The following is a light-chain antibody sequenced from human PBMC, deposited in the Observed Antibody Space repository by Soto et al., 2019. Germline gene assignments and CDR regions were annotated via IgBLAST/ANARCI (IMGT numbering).Light chain of an antibody. CDR3: QQYYSTPPT. V-gene: IGKV4-1*01. J-gene: IGKJ5*01. Sequence: DIVMTQSPDFLGVSLGERATINCKSSQSLLYSSTNKNYLVWYQQKPGQPPKVLIHWATTRESGVPDRFSGSGFATYFTLTITSLHPEDVALYYCQQYYSTPPTFGQGTRLEIK. CDR1: QSLLYSSTNKNY. CDR2: WAT.